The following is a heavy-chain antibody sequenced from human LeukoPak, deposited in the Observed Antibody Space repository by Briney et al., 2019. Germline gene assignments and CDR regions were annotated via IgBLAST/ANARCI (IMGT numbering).Heavy chain of an antibody. V-gene: IGHV3-48*02. CDR3: ARGPRLWFGESYP. Sequence: GGSLRRSRAASGYTFSSYSMNWVRHAPGKGLQWASDLSSSSRTIYSADTVWCRVTISRDNAKNLLYLQMNSRRDEDTAVYYCARGPRLWFGESYPWGGGTLVTVSS. J-gene: IGHJ5*02. D-gene: IGHD3-10*01. CDR2: LSSSSRTI. CDR1: GYTFSSYS.